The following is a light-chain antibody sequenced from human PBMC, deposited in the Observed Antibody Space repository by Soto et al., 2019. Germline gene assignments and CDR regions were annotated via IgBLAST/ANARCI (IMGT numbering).Light chain of an antibody. CDR2: HAD. Sequence: EIVLTQSPATLSLSPGERATLSCRASQSVHNYLAWYQQKPGQAPRLLIYHADKRATGVPARFSGGGSGTDFTLTISRLEPEDFAVYYCQQFSSYPLTFGGGTKVDIK. CDR1: QSVHNY. V-gene: IGKV3-11*01. CDR3: QQFSSYPLT. J-gene: IGKJ4*01.